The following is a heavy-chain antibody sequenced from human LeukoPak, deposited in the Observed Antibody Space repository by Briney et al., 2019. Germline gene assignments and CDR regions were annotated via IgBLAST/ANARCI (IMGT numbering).Heavy chain of an antibody. Sequence: GGSLRLSCAASGFTFSSYAMHWVRQAPGKGLEWVANIKQDGSEKYYVDSVKGRFTISRDNAKNSLYLQMNSLRAEDTAVYYCVKGNWGDYWGQGALVTVSS. CDR2: IKQDGSEK. J-gene: IGHJ4*02. V-gene: IGHV3-7*01. CDR1: GFTFSSYA. D-gene: IGHD7-27*01. CDR3: VKGNWGDY.